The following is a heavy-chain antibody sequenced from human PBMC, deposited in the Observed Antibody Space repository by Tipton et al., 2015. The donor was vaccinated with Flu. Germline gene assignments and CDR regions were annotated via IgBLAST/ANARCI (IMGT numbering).Heavy chain of an antibody. CDR1: GFTFSSYG. CDR3: ASLYCSGGSCGVGYGDYGDRYFDY. CDR2: IWYDGSNK. D-gene: IGHD2-15*01. J-gene: IGHJ4*02. Sequence: SLRLSCAASGFTFSSYGMHWVRQAPGKGLEWVAVIWYDGSNKYYADSVKGRLTISRDNSKNTLYLQMNSLRAEDTAVYYCASLYCSGGSCGVGYGDYGDRYFDYWGQGTLVTVSS. V-gene: IGHV3-33*01.